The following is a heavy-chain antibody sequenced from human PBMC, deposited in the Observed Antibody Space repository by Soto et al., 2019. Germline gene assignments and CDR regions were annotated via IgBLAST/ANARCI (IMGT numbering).Heavy chain of an antibody. Sequence: QVQLVQSGAEVKKPGSSVRVSCKASGGTFSNNAISWVRQAPRQGLEWMGGIIPVFDTTKYAQKFQGRVSITADKATSTAYMELTHLTSQHTAVYYCARDTSGDYSRLDPWGQGTLVTVSS. V-gene: IGHV1-69*06. CDR1: GGTFSNNA. CDR3: ARDTSGDYSRLDP. D-gene: IGHD1-26*01. CDR2: IIPVFDTT. J-gene: IGHJ5*02.